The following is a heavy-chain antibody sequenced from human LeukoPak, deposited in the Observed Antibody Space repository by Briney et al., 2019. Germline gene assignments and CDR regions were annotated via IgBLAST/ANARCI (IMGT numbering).Heavy chain of an antibody. D-gene: IGHD3-10*01. CDR1: GFTFSDYY. Sequence: GGSLRLSCAASGFTFSDYYMSWIRQAPGKGLEWVSYISSSGSTIYYADSVKGRFTTSRDNAKNSLYLQMNSLRAEDTAVYYCARDRSTGSGSYLFDYWGQGTLVTVSS. V-gene: IGHV3-11*01. J-gene: IGHJ4*02. CDR3: ARDRSTGSGSYLFDY. CDR2: ISSSGSTI.